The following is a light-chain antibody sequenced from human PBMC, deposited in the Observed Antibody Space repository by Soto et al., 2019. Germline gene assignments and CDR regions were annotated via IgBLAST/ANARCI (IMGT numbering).Light chain of an antibody. CDR3: QQYSDSSGA. J-gene: IGKJ1*01. CDR2: GAF. CDR1: QSLSSSY. Sequence: EIVLTQSPGTLSLSPGERATLSFRASQSLSSSYFAWYQHKPGQGPRLLIYGAFTRATGIPDRFSGSGSGTDFTLTISSLQPDDFATYYCQQYSDSSGAFGQGTKVDIK. V-gene: IGKV3-20*01.